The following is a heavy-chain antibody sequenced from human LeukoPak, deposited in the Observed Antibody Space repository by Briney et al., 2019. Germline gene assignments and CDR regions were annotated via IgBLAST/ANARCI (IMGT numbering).Heavy chain of an antibody. CDR1: GFTFITYA. J-gene: IGHJ4*02. D-gene: IGHD6-19*01. V-gene: IGHV3-23*01. Sequence: PGGSLRLSCAASGFTFITYAVNWVRQAPGKGLEWVSAISSSGGTTYYADSVKDRFSISRDNSKNTLYLQMNSLRAEDTAVYYCAKDRNGWPTNFDSSGQGTLVTVSA. CDR2: ISSSGGTT. CDR3: AKDRNGWPTNFDS.